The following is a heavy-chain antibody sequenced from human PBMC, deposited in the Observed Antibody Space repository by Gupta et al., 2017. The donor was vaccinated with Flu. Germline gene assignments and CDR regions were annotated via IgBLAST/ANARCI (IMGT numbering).Heavy chain of an antibody. CDR2: INHSGST. D-gene: IGHD1-14*01. CDR3: ARGLLHVLRGRKGYYFDY. V-gene: IGHV4-34*01. CDR1: GGSFSGYY. J-gene: IGHJ4*02. Sequence: QVQLQQWGAGLLKPSETLSLTCAVYGGSFSGYYWSWIRQPPGKGLEWIGEINHSGSTNYNPSLKSRVTISVDTSKNQFSLKLSSVTAADTAVYYCARGLLHVLRGRKGYYFDYWGQGTLVTVSS.